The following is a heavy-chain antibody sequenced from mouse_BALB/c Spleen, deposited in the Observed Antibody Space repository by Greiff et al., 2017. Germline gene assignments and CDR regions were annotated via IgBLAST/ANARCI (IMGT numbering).Heavy chain of an antibody. CDR2: IDPANGNT. D-gene: IGHD1-1*01. CDR3: ARATVVNYAMDY. CDR1: GFNIKDTY. Sequence: EVKLMESGAELVKPGASVKLSCTASGFNIKDTYMHWVKQRPEQGLEWIGRIDPANGNTKYDPKFQGKATITADTSSNTAYLQLSSLTSEDTAVYYCARATVVNYAMDYWGQGTSVTVSS. J-gene: IGHJ4*01. V-gene: IGHV14-3*02.